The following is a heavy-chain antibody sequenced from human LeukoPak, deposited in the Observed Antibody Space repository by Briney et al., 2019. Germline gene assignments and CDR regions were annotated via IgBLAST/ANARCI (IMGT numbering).Heavy chain of an antibody. Sequence: SETLSLTCTVSGGSISTSNYYWSWIRQPAGKGLEWIGRVQSSGKTNYNPSLKSRVTISVDTSKNQLSLKLSSVSAADTAVYYCARTIDPYCFDYWGQGTLVTVSS. J-gene: IGHJ4*02. CDR3: ARTIDPYCFDY. CDR2: VQSSGKT. V-gene: IGHV4-61*02. D-gene: IGHD3-3*01. CDR1: GGSISTSNYY.